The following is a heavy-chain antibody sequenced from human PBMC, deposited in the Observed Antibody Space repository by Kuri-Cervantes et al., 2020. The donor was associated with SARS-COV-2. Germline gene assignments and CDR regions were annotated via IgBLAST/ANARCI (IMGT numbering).Heavy chain of an antibody. CDR1: GFTFNTRA. J-gene: IGHJ4*02. V-gene: IGHV3-30*04. CDR2: ISSDGSNK. Sequence: GESLKISCAASGFTFNTRAMHWVRQAPGKGLEWVAMISSDGSNKNYADSVKGRFTISRDNSKNTLYLQINSLRTEDTAVFYCARARVGVFDFWGQGALVTVSS. CDR3: ARARVGVFDF. D-gene: IGHD2-21*01.